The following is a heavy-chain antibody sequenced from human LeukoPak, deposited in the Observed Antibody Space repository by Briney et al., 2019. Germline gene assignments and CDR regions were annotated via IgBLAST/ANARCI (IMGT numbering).Heavy chain of an antibody. CDR2: VTIGGDYI. J-gene: IGHJ4*02. D-gene: IGHD3-9*01. Sequence: WGSLRLSCAASGVTFNTTNNNWVRQAPGKGLGLVSSVTIGGDYIYYADSVKGRFTTSRDNAKNSLSLQLNSLRVEDTAVYYCARGHYDVLAASYKWTPDYWGQGTLVTVSS. CDR1: GVTFNTTN. CDR3: ARGHYDVLAASYKWTPDY. V-gene: IGHV3-21*01.